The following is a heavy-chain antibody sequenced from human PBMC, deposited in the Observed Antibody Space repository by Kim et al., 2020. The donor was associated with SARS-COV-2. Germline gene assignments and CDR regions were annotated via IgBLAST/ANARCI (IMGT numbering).Heavy chain of an antibody. CDR2: MNPNSGNT. J-gene: IGHJ4*02. V-gene: IGHV1-8*01. CDR3: ARGARSRRAGTTVWTYYFDY. D-gene: IGHD3-10*01. CDR1: GYTFTSYD. Sequence: ASVKVSCKASGYTFTSYDINWVRQATGQGLEWMGWMNPNSGNTGYAQKFQGRVTMTRNTSISTAYMELSSLRSEDTAVYYCARGARSRRAGTTVWTYYFDYWAQGTLVTVSS.